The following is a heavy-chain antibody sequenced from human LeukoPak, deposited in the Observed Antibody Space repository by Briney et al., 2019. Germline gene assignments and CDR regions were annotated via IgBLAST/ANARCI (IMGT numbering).Heavy chain of an antibody. Sequence: PGGSLRLSCAASGFTFSSNWMHWVRQDPEKGLVWVSYINPDGTSTKYADSVQGRFTISRDNAKNTLYLQMNSLRVDDTAVYYCAKDLHLGSADYWGQGTLVTVSS. J-gene: IGHJ4*02. CDR1: GFTFSSNW. CDR3: AKDLHLGSADY. V-gene: IGHV3-74*03. D-gene: IGHD3-10*01. CDR2: INPDGTST.